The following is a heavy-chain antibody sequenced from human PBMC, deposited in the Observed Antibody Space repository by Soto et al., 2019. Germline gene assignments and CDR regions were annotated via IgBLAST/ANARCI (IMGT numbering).Heavy chain of an antibody. CDR1: GFTFSSNG. V-gene: IGHV3-23*01. J-gene: IGHJ4*01. CDR3: AKTIPGYSSGWYYFDY. Sequence: GGSLRLSCATSGFTFSSNGMSWVRQAPGKGLDWVSGISGSGRNTYYADSVKGRFTISRDNSKNTLYLQMNSLRAEDTAVYYCAKTIPGYSSGWYYFDYWGHGTLVTVSS. D-gene: IGHD6-19*01. CDR2: ISGSGRNT.